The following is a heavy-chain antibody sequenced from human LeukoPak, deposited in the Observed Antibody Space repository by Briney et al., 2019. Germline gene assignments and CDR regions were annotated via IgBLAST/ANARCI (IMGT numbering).Heavy chain of an antibody. Sequence: SETLSLTCTVSGGSISRYYWSWMPQPAGKGLKGIGRIYTSGSTNYNPSLKSRVTMSVDTSKNQFSLKLSSVTAAHTAVCYCARSATTVTTTNRGDFDYWGQGTLVTVSS. V-gene: IGHV4-4*07. CDR2: IYTSGST. CDR1: GGSISRYY. CDR3: ARSATTVTTTNRGDFDY. J-gene: IGHJ4*02. D-gene: IGHD4-11*01.